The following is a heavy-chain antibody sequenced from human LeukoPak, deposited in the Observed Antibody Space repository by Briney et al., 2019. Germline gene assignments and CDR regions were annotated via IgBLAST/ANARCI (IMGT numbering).Heavy chain of an antibody. V-gene: IGHV4-59*01. Sequence: SEILSLTCTVSGGSISSYSWHWIRQPPKKGLEWIGYIYYSGSTHYNPSLKSRVTISVDTSNNQFSLNLSSVTAADTAVYYCAREGEVVDAAFDIWGQGTMVTVSS. CDR2: IYYSGST. CDR3: AREGEVVDAAFDI. D-gene: IGHD2-15*01. CDR1: GGSISSYS. J-gene: IGHJ3*02.